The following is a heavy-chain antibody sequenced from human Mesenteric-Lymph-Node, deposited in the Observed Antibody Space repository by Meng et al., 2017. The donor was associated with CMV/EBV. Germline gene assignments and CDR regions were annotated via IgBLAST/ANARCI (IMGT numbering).Heavy chain of an antibody. CDR3: ARGSSYDILTGYFDY. Sequence: VHSLQWGGGVLKPSETLSVMWAVCGGSFSGYYWIWLRQSPEKGLEWIGEINHSGSTTFNPSFTSRIIISVDTSTNQISLNMSSVTAADTAVYYCARGSSYDILTGYFDYWGQGALVTVSS. J-gene: IGHJ4*02. V-gene: IGHV4-34*02. CDR2: INHSGST. CDR1: GGSFSGYY. D-gene: IGHD3-9*01.